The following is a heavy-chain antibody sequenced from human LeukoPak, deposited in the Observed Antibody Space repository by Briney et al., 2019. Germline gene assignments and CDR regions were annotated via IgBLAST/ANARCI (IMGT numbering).Heavy chain of an antibody. J-gene: IGHJ4*02. CDR1: GFTFSSYS. CDR2: ISSSSSYI. CDR3: AREEDSSGWRYYFDY. V-gene: IGHV3-21*01. D-gene: IGHD6-19*01. Sequence: PGGSLRLSCAASGFTFSSYSMNWVRQAPGKGLEWVSSISSSSSYIYYADSVKGRFTISRDNAKNSLYLQMNSLRAEDTAVYYCAREEDSSGWRYYFDYWGQGTLVTVSS.